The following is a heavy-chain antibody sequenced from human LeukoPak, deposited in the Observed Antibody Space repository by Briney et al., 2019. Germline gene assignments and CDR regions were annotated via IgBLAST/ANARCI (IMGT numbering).Heavy chain of an antibody. V-gene: IGHV1-46*01. CDR2: INPSGGST. CDR1: GYTFTSYY. CDR3: ARAGSDYCGGDCPKFDY. D-gene: IGHD2-21*02. J-gene: IGHJ4*02. Sequence: ASVKVSCKASGYTFTSYYMHWVRQAPGQGLEWMGIINPSGGSTSYAQKFQGRVTMTRDTSTSTVYMGLSSLRSEDTAVYYCARAGSDYCGGDCPKFDYWGQGTLVTVSS.